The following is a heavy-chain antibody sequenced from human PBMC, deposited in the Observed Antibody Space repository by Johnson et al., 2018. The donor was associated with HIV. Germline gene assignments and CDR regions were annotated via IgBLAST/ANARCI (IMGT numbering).Heavy chain of an antibody. CDR2: IKQDGSEK. Sequence: VQLVESGGGLVQPGGSLRLSCAASGFTFSSYWMSWVRQAPGKGLEWVANIKQDGSEKYYVDSVKGRFTISRDNAKNSLYLQMNSLRAEDTAVYYCASEGPVPGGDAFDIWGQGTMVIVSS. CDR1: GFTFSSYW. J-gene: IGHJ3*02. V-gene: IGHV3-7*05. D-gene: IGHD3-16*01. CDR3: ASEGPVPGGDAFDI.